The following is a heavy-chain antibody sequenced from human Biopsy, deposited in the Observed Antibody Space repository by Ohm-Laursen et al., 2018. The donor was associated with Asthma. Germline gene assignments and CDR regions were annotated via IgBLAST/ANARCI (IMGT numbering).Heavy chain of an antibody. CDR3: ARVPTTLRYFDL. V-gene: IGHV4-61*01. D-gene: IGHD2-15*01. CDR2: ISYSGST. CDR1: GGSVSSGSYY. J-gene: IGHJ2*01. Sequence: SETLSLTCTVSGGSVSSGSYYWSWIRQPPGKGLAWVSYISYSGSTDYNPSLKSRLTISMDTSKNQFPLNLSSVTAAGTAVYYCARVPTTLRYFDLWGRGTLVTVSS.